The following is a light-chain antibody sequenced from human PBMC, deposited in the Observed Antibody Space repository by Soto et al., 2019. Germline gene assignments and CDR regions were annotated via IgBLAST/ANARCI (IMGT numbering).Light chain of an antibody. CDR1: QSVNSN. CDR3: QQYNSWPPKYT. Sequence: EIVMTQSSATLSVSAGERATLSCRASQSVNSNLAWYQQKPGQAPRLLIYDASTRATGVPARFRGSGSGTEFTLTISSLQSEDSAVYFCQQYNSWPPKYTFGQGTKLEIK. J-gene: IGKJ2*01. CDR2: DAS. V-gene: IGKV3-15*01.